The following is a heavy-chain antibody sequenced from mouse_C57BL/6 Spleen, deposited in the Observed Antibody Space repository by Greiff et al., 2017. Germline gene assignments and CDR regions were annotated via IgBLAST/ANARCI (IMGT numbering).Heavy chain of an antibody. CDR2: IYPGNSDT. V-gene: IGHV1-5*01. J-gene: IGHJ1*03. CDR1: GYTFPSYW. CDR3: TREGNYYGRGYFDV. Sequence: VQLQQSGTVLARPGASVKMSCKTSGYTFPSYWMHWVKQRPGQGLEWRGAIYPGNSDTSYNQKFKGKAKLTAVTSASTAYMELSSLTNEDSAVYYCTREGNYYGRGYFDVWGTGTTVTVSS. D-gene: IGHD1-1*01.